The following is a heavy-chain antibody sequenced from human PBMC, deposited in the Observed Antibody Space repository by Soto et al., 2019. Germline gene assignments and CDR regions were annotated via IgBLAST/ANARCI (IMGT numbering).Heavy chain of an antibody. V-gene: IGHV3-33*01. D-gene: IGHD3-10*01. CDR1: GFTFSSYG. CDR2: IWYDGTNK. Sequence: QVQLVESGGGVVQPGRSLRLSCATSGFTFSSYGMYWVRQAPGKGLEWVAVIWYDGTNKHYADSVKGRFTISRDNSKNTLALQMNRLRAEDTAVYYCARDTYYYGSGSSAIDYWGQGTLVTVSS. J-gene: IGHJ4*02. CDR3: ARDTYYYGSGSSAIDY.